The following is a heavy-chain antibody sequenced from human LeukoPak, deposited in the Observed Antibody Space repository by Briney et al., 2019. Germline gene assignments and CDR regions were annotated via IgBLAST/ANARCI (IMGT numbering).Heavy chain of an antibody. Sequence: GGSLRLSCAASGFTFSSYAMSCVRQAPGKGLEWVSAISGSGGSTYYADSVKGRFTISRDNSKNTLYLQMNSLRAEDTAVYYCAKDTYYYDSSGYDLFDYWGQGTPVTVSS. CDR2: ISGSGGST. J-gene: IGHJ4*02. D-gene: IGHD3-22*01. CDR3: AKDTYYYDSSGYDLFDY. V-gene: IGHV3-23*01. CDR1: GFTFSSYA.